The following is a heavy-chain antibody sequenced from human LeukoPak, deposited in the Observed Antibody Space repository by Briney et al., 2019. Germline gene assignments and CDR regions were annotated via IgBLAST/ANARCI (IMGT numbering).Heavy chain of an antibody. CDR1: GFTFSDYY. V-gene: IGHV3-11*04. J-gene: IGHJ4*02. D-gene: IGHD6-19*01. CDR3: ARTPSSRWYYFHY. Sequence: GGSLRLSCAASGFTFSDYYMSWVRQAPGKGLEWVSYISSSGSTIYYADSVKGRFTISRDNAKNSLYLQMNSLRAEDTAVYYCARTPSSRWYYFHYWGQGTLVTVSS. CDR2: ISSSGSTI.